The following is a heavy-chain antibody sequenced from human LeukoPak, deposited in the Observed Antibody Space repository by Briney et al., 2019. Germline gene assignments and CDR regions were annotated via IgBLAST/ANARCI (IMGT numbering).Heavy chain of an antibody. Sequence: SETLSLTCTVSGGSISSGGYYWSWIRQHPGKGLEWIGYIYYSGSTYYNPSLKRRVTISVDTSKNQFSLKLSSVTAADTAVYYCARGSGYQLLDEYNWFDPWGQGTLVTVSS. CDR2: IYYSGST. CDR3: ARGSGYQLLDEYNWFDP. D-gene: IGHD2-2*01. CDR1: GGSISSGGYY. V-gene: IGHV4-31*03. J-gene: IGHJ5*02.